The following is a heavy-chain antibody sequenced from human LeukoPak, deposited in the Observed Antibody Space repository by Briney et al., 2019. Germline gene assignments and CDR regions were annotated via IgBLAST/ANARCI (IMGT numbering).Heavy chain of an antibody. Sequence: GGPLRLSCAASGFTFSGSAIHWVRQSSGKGLEWVGHIDKKDNIYATTSAASVTGRFTISRDDSKNTAYLQMNSLKTEDTALYYCTRDSGTYNWLDPWGQGTLVTVSS. CDR1: GFTFSGSA. D-gene: IGHD1-26*01. J-gene: IGHJ5*02. CDR2: IDKKDNIYAT. V-gene: IGHV3-73*01. CDR3: TRDSGTYNWLDP.